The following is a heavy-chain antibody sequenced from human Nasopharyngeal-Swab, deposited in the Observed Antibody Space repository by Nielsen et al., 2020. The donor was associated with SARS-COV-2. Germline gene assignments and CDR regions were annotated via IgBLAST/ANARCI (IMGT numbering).Heavy chain of an antibody. CDR3: ARGRGVAARRDYYYYGMDV. V-gene: IGHV4-59*01. CDR2: IYYSGST. J-gene: IGHJ6*02. Sequence: IRQPPGKGLEWIGYIYYSGSTNYNPSLKSRVTISVDTSKNQFSLKLSSVTAADTAVYYCARGRGVAARRDYYYYGMDVWGQGTTVTVSS. D-gene: IGHD6-6*01.